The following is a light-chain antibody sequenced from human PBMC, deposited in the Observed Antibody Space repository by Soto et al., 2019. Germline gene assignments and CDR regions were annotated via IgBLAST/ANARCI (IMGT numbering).Light chain of an antibody. CDR3: CSYAGRNKLRV. J-gene: IGLJ1*01. V-gene: IGLV2-8*01. Sequence: QSALTQPPSASGSPGQSVTISCTGTSSDVGGYYYVSWYQQHPGKAPRLIIFEVNKPPSGVPDRFSGSKSGNTASLTVSGLQAEDEADYYCCSYAGRNKLRVFGTGTKVTVL. CDR1: SSDVGGYYY. CDR2: EVN.